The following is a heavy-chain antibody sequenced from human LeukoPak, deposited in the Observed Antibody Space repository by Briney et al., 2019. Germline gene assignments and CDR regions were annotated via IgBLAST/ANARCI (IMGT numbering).Heavy chain of an antibody. J-gene: IGHJ4*02. CDR2: IRFTGSYI. V-gene: IGHV3-21*01. D-gene: IGHD5-24*01. CDR1: GFTFTSYS. CDR3: AGPRRDGYNSDY. Sequence: PGGSLRLSCAASGFTFTSYSMNWDRQAPGRGLEWVSSIRFTGSYIYYADSVKGRFTISRDDAKNLLSLQMISLRVEDTAVCARAGPRRDGYNSDYWGQGTLVTVSS.